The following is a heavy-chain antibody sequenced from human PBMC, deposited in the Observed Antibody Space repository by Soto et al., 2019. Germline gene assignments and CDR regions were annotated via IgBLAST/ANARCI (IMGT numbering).Heavy chain of an antibody. CDR3: ARLPYPWGWYDP. V-gene: IGHV3-11*01. CDR2: ISNSGATI. J-gene: IGHJ5*02. Sequence: QVQLVESGGDLVKPGGSLGLSCSASGFTFSDHYMGWIRQAPGRGLEWIAYISNSGATIYYTDSVKGRFTISRDNAKNSLFLQMNSLRSEDAAVYFCARLPYPWGWYDPWGQGTLVTVSS. D-gene: IGHD3-16*01. CDR1: GFTFSDHY.